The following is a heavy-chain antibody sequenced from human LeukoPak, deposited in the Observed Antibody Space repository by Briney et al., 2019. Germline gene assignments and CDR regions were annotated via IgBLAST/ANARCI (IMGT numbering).Heavy chain of an antibody. CDR2: INPNSGGT. CDR1: GHTFTGYY. CDR3: ARDGYSYGYDY. Sequence: GASVKVSCTASGHTFTGYYMHWVRQAPGQGLEWMGWINPNSGGTNYAQKFQGWVTMTRDTSISTAYMELSRLRSDDTAVYYCARDGYSYGYDYWGQGTLVTVSS. D-gene: IGHD5-18*01. V-gene: IGHV1-2*04. J-gene: IGHJ4*02.